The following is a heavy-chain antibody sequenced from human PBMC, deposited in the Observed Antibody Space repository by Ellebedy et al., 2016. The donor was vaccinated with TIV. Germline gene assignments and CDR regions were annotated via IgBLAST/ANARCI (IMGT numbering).Heavy chain of an antibody. J-gene: IGHJ6*02. V-gene: IGHV1-3*01. CDR2: INAGNGNT. D-gene: IGHD2-2*01. Sequence: ASVKVSXKASGYTFTSYAMHWVRQAPGQRLEWMGWINAGNGNTKYSQKFQGRVTITRDTSASTAYMELSSLRSEDTAVYYCARVCSSTSCYEDGMDVWGQGTTVTVSS. CDR1: GYTFTSYA. CDR3: ARVCSSTSCYEDGMDV.